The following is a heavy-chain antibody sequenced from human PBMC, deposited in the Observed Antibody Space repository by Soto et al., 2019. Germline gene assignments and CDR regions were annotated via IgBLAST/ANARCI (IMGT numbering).Heavy chain of an antibody. Sequence: QVQLVQSGAEVKKPGASVKVSCKASGYTFTSYDINWVRQATGQGLEWMGWMNPNSGNTGYAQKFQGRVTMTRNTSISTAYMELSSLRSEDTAVYYCARGQRIAAAGYYYYYGMDVWGQGTTVTVSS. CDR2: MNPNSGNT. CDR1: GYTFTSYD. V-gene: IGHV1-8*01. D-gene: IGHD6-13*01. J-gene: IGHJ6*02. CDR3: ARGQRIAAAGYYYYYGMDV.